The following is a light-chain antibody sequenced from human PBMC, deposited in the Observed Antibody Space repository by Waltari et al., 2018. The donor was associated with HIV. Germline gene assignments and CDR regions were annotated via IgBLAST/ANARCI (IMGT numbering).Light chain of an antibody. CDR1: SSDVGGYNY. J-gene: IGLJ2*01. Sequence: QSALTQPASVSGSPGQSLPISCTGTSSDVGGYNYVSWYQQHPGKAPKLMIYEVSNRPSGVSNRFSGSKSGNTASLTISGLQAEDEADYYCSSYTSSSTLGVVFGGGTKLTVL. V-gene: IGLV2-14*01. CDR3: SSYTSSSTLGVV. CDR2: EVS.